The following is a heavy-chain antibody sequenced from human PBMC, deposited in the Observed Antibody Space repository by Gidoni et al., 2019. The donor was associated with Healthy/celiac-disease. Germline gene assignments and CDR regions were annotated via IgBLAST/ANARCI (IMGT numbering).Heavy chain of an antibody. CDR1: GSPFSSYT. D-gene: IGHD6-19*01. J-gene: IGHJ6*02. Sequence: VQPVQSGDGVKKPGSSVKVSCTASGSPFSSYTISWVRQAPGKGLEWMGRIIPILGIANYAQKFQGRVTITADKSTSTAYMELSSLRSEDTAVYYCASSVAVAGTYYYYGMDVWGQGTTVTVSS. V-gene: IGHV1-69*02. CDR2: IIPILGIA. CDR3: ASSVAVAGTYYYYGMDV.